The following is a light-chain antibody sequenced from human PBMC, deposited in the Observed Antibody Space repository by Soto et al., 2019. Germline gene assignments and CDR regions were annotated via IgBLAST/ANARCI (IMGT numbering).Light chain of an antibody. CDR2: EGS. J-gene: IGLJ1*01. CDR1: ISDVGNYHL. V-gene: IGLV2-14*02. Sequence: QSVLTQPASVSGSPGQSITISCIGIISDVGNYHLVSWYQQHPGKAPKLMIYEGSKRPSGVSNRFSGSKSGNTASLTISGLQAEDEADYYCTSYTTTNTPYVFGSGTKVTVL. CDR3: TSYTTTNTPYV.